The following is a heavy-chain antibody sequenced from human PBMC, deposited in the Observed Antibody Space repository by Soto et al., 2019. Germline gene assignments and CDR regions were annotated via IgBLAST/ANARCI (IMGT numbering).Heavy chain of an antibody. Sequence: SETPSLTCTVCGGSFSSGSYYWSWIRQPPGKGLEWIGYIYYSGSTNYNPSLKSRVTISVDTSKNQFSLKLSSVTAADTAVYYCARDSHDFWSGIDAFDIWGQGTMVTVSS. CDR2: IYYSGST. D-gene: IGHD3-3*01. V-gene: IGHV4-61*01. CDR1: GGSFSSGSYY. J-gene: IGHJ3*02. CDR3: ARDSHDFWSGIDAFDI.